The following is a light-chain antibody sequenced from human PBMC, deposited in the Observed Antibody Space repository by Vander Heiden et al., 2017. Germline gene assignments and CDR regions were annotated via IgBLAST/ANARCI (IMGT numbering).Light chain of an antibody. CDR1: QSISSY. CDR2: AAA. CDR3: QQSGRNAPGFT. Sequence: DIHMTQSPSSLSASVGDRVTITCLASQSISSYLNWYQQKPGKAPKLLIYAAASLQRGVKSRFTGRGYGTDFTLTISSRQPEDCATYYCQQSGRNAPGFTFGHGTKVDIK. V-gene: IGKV1-39*01. J-gene: IGKJ3*01.